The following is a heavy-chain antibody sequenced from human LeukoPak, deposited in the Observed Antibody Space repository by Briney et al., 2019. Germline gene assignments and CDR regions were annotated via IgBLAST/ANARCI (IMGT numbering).Heavy chain of an antibody. Sequence: PAETLSLTCAVYGGSFRGYYWSWTPQPPGKGREWIGDINPSGSTSHNSSLKSRVTISVDTSKNQFSLRLSSVTAADTAVYVCARPIVDWERLGRAFDIWGQGTMVIVSS. V-gene: IGHV4-34*01. CDR1: GGSFRGYY. D-gene: IGHD1-1*01. CDR3: ARPIVDWERLGRAFDI. J-gene: IGHJ3*02. CDR2: INPSGST.